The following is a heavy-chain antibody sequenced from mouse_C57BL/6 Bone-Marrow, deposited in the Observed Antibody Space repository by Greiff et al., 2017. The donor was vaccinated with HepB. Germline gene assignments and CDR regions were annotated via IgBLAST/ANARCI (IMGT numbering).Heavy chain of an antibody. CDR1: GYTFTSYW. Sequence: EVHLVESGTVLARPGASVKMSCKTSGYTFTSYWMHWVKQRPGQGLEWIGAIYPGNSDTSYNQKFKGKAKLTAVTSASTAYMELSSLTNEDSAVYYCTYGSRRNYWYFDVWGTGTTVTVSS. CDR3: TYGSRRNYWYFDV. CDR2: IYPGNSDT. V-gene: IGHV1-5*01. J-gene: IGHJ1*03. D-gene: IGHD1-1*02.